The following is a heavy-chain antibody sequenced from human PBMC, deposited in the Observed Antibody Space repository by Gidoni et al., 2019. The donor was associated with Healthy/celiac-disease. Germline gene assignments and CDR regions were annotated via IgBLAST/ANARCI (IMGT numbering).Heavy chain of an antibody. D-gene: IGHD6-19*01. CDR1: SSYG. CDR3: AKVAVAGLTNRGSSRGHWYFDL. Sequence: SSYGMHWVRQAPGKGLEWVAVIWYDGSNKYYADSVKGRFTISRDNSKNTLYLQMNSLRAEDTAVYYCAKVAVAGLTNRGSSRGHWYFDLWGRGTLVTVSS. V-gene: IGHV3-33*06. CDR2: IWYDGSNK. J-gene: IGHJ2*01.